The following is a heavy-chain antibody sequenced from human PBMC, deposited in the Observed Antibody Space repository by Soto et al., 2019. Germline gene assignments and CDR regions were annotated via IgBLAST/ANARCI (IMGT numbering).Heavy chain of an antibody. V-gene: IGHV3-21*01. CDR3: ARDSGYYDSSEEKNPFAP. CDR2: ISSSSSYI. D-gene: IGHD3-22*01. Sequence: SLSCAASGCTFSSHSRNWIRQATGKGLEWVSSISSSSSYIYYADSLKGRFTISRDNAKNSLYLQMNSLRAEDTAVYYWARDSGYYDSSEEKNPFAPWGQGNLV. CDR1: GCTFSSHS. J-gene: IGHJ5*02.